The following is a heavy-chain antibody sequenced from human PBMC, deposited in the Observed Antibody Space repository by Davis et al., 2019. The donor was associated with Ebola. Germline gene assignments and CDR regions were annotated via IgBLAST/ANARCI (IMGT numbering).Heavy chain of an antibody. CDR1: GFTVSSNY. CDR3: ARARYSGYDDAFDI. J-gene: IGHJ3*02. CDR2: IYSGGST. Sequence: PGGSLRLSCAASGFTVSSNYMSWVRQAPGKGLEWVSVIYSGGSTYYADSVKGRFTISRHSSKNTLYLQMNSLRAEDTAVYYCARARYSGYDDAFDIWGQGTMVTVSS. V-gene: IGHV3-53*04. D-gene: IGHD5-12*01.